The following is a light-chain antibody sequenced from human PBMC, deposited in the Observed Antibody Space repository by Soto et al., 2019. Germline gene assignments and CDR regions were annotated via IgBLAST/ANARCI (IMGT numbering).Light chain of an antibody. Sequence: DVVMTQSPLSLPVTLGQPASISCRSSQSLVYSDGNTYLNWFQQRPGQSPRRLIYKVYNRDSGVSDRLRGSGSGTDFALKISSVEAEDVGVYYCMRGTHWPQFTFGPGTKVDIK. V-gene: IGKV2-30*01. CDR1: QSLVYSDGNTY. CDR3: MRGTHWPQFT. CDR2: KVY. J-gene: IGKJ3*01.